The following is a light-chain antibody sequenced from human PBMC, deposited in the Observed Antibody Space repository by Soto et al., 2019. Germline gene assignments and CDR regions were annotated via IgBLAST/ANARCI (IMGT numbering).Light chain of an antibody. CDR1: SSDGGGYNY. CDR3: SSFAGNNSLV. V-gene: IGLV2-8*01. CDR2: EVS. J-gene: IGLJ2*01. Sequence: QSALTQPPSASGAPGQSVTISCTGTSSDGGGYNYVSWYQQHPGKAPKLMISEVSKRPSGVPDRFSGSKSGNTASLTVSGLQAEDDDYYYCSSFAGNNSLVFGGGTKLTVL.